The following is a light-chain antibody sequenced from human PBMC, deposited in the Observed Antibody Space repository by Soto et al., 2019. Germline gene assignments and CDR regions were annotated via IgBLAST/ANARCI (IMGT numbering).Light chain of an antibody. Sequence: QSVLTQPPSVSGAPGQRVTISCTGSSSNIGAGYDVHWYQQFPGTAPKLLIYGNSNRPSGVPDRFSGSKSGTSASLAITGLQAEDEADYYCQSNDSSLRGVFCGGTKLTVL. J-gene: IGLJ3*02. V-gene: IGLV1-40*01. CDR2: GNS. CDR3: QSNDSSLRGV. CDR1: SSNIGAGYD.